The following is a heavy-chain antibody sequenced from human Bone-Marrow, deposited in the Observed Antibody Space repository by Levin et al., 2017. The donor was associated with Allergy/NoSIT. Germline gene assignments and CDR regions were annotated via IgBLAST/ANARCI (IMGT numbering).Heavy chain of an antibody. CDR2: INHSGST. CDR1: GGSFSGYY. V-gene: IGHV4-34*01. Sequence: KPSETLSLTCAVYGGSFSGYYWSWIRQPPGKGLEWIGEINHSGSTNYNPSLKSRVTISVDTSKNQFSLKLSSVTAADTAVYYCARGGGVGTVVTRFAQVNYYGMDVWGQGTTVTVSS. J-gene: IGHJ6*02. D-gene: IGHD4-23*01. CDR3: ARGGGVGTVVTRFAQVNYYGMDV.